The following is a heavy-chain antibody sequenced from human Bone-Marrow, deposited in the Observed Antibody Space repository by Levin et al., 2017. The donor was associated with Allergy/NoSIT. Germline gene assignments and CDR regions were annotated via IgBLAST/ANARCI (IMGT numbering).Heavy chain of an antibody. V-gene: IGHV4-31*03. Sequence: MASETLSLTCTVSGGSIGSGDSYWSWIRQHPGKGLEWIGHIYYSGTTYNNPYIPSLKSRATISVDTSKNQFSLSLTSVTAADTAVYYCARDRGTSPHNWFDPWGRGILVTVSS. CDR1: GGSIGSGDSY. CDR3: ARDRGTSPHNWFDP. D-gene: IGHD3-10*01. CDR2: IYYSGTT. J-gene: IGHJ5*02.